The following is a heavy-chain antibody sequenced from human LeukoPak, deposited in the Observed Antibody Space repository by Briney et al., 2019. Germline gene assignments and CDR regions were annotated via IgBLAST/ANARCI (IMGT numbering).Heavy chain of an antibody. V-gene: IGHV4-59*01. CDR1: GGSISSYY. CDR2: IYYSGST. Sequence: SETLSLTCTVSGGSISSYYWSWIRQPPGKGLEWIGYIYYSGSTNYNPSLKSRVTISVDTSKNQFSLKLSSVTAADTAVYYCARGVVQYFDWLYFDYWGQGTLVTVSS. CDR3: ARGVVQYFDWLYFDY. J-gene: IGHJ4*02. D-gene: IGHD3-9*01.